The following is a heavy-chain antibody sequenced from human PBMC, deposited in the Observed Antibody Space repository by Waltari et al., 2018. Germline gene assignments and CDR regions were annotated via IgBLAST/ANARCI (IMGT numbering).Heavy chain of an antibody. Sequence: EVQVVESGGDLVRPGGSLRLSWGASGFNFGNYWMNWVRQIPGKGLEWVAKIKGDGSEILYADSVKGRFTISRDNARNTLYVEMNNLRVEDTAVYFCATVRYWGQGTLVTVSS. J-gene: IGHJ4*02. CDR3: ATVRY. CDR2: IKGDGSEI. CDR1: GFNFGNYW. V-gene: IGHV3-7*01.